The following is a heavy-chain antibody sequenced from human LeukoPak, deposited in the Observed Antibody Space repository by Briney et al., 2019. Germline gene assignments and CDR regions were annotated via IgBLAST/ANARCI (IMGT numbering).Heavy chain of an antibody. V-gene: IGHV4-59*08. CDR3: ATFSYGSTFDY. Sequence: SETLSLTCTVSGGSISDNYWSWIRQPPGKGLEWIGYIYYSGSTNYNPSLKSRVTISVDTSKNQFSLKLSSVTAADTAVYYCATFSYGSTFDYWGQGTLVTVSS. D-gene: IGHD5-18*01. CDR2: IYYSGST. CDR1: GGSISDNY. J-gene: IGHJ4*02.